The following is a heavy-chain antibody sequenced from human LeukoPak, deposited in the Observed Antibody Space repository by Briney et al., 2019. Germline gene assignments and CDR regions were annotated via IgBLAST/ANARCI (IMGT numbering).Heavy chain of an antibody. Sequence: QPGGSLRLSCAASGFTFSSYWMSWVGQAPGKGLEWVANIRQDGSEKYHVDSVKGLFTISRDNAKNSVYLQMNSLRAEDTAVYYCARISCSRSSCYGVYDYWGQGTLVTVSS. CDR2: IRQDGSEK. CDR3: ARISCSRSSCYGVYDY. CDR1: GFTFSSYW. J-gene: IGHJ4*02. V-gene: IGHV3-7*01. D-gene: IGHD2-15*01.